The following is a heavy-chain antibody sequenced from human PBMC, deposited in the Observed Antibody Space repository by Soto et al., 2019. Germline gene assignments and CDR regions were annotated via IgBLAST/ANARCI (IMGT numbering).Heavy chain of an antibody. CDR3: ARVGATVTTEDYYYGMDV. D-gene: IGHD4-4*01. V-gene: IGHV1-2*02. CDR2: INPNSGGT. Sequence: ASVKVSCKASGYSFTGYYMRWVRQAPGQGLEWMGWINPNSGGTNYAQKFQGRVTMTRDTSISTAYMELSRLRSDDTAVYYCARVGATVTTEDYYYGMDVWGQGTTVTVSS. CDR1: GYSFTGYY. J-gene: IGHJ6*02.